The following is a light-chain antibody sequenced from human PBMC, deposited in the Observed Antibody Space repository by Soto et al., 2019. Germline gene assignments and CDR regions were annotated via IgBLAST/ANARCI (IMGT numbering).Light chain of an antibody. Sequence: DIQMTQSPSSVSASVGDRVTITCRASQVIRSGLSWYQPKPGTAPNLLIYAASTLQSGGPSRFSGSGSGTDFTLTFSSLQPDDLETFYCQQANSYPLTFGQGTRLEIK. J-gene: IGKJ5*01. CDR2: AAS. CDR1: QVIRSG. CDR3: QQANSYPLT. V-gene: IGKV1-12*01.